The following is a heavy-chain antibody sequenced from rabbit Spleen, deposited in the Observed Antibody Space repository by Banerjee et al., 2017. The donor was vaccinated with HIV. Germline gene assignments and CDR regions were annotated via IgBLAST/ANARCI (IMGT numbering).Heavy chain of an antibody. CDR2: IAGSSSGFT. Sequence: EQLVESGGGLVKPEGSLTLTCKASAFSFSDRDVMCWVRQAPGKGLEWISCIAGSSSGFTYSATWAKGRFTISKTSSTTVTLQMTSLSAADTATYFCARDLPSVIGWNLDLWGPGTLVTVS. D-gene: IGHD2-1*01. J-gene: IGHJ4*01. V-gene: IGHV1S45*01. CDR3: ARDLPSVIGWNLDL. CDR1: AFSFSDRDV.